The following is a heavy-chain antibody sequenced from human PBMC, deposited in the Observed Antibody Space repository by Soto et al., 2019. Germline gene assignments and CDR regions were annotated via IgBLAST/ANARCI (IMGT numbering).Heavy chain of an antibody. D-gene: IGHD2-15*01. J-gene: IGHJ6*02. Sequence: EVHLVESGGGLVKPGGSLRLSCAVSGFTFSSCTMNWVRQAPGKGLEWVSSISPSTSHIYYADSVKGRFTISRDNAKNSLFLRMTSLRAEDTAVYYCSGCSGGACHPNYGMDVWGQGTTVTVSS. CDR3: SGCSGGACHPNYGMDV. CDR2: ISPSTSHI. V-gene: IGHV3-21*01. CDR1: GFTFSSCT.